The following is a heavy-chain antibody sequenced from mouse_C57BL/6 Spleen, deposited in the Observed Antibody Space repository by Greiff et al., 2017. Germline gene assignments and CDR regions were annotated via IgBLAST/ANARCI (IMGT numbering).Heavy chain of an antibody. D-gene: IGHD1-1*01. CDR3: ARSGYDGSSSFDY. V-gene: IGHV1-54*01. J-gene: IGHJ2*02. CDR2: INPGSGGT. CDR1: GYAFTNYL. Sequence: QVQLQQPGAELVRPGTSVKVSCKASGYAFTNYLIEWVKQRPGQGLEWIGVINPGSGGTNYNEKFKGKATLTADKSSSTAYMQLSSLTSEDSAVYFCARSGYDGSSSFDYWGQGTSVTVSS.